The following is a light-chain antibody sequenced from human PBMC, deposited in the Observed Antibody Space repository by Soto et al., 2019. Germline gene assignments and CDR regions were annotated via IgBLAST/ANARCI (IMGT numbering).Light chain of an antibody. J-gene: IGLJ1*01. V-gene: IGLV2-14*01. Sequence: QSALAHPASVSWSPGHTITISCTGTSSDIGGYNAVSWYQHHPGKAPKLIIYEVTHRPSGVSDRFSASKSGNTASLTISGLQAEDEADYYCNSFRVSHLYVFGTGTKVTXL. CDR2: EVT. CDR3: NSFRVSHLYV. CDR1: SSDIGGYNA.